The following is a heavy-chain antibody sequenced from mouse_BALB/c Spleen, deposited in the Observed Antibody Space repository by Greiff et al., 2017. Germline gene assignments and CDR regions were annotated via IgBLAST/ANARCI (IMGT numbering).Heavy chain of an antibody. Sequence: VQLQQSGAELARPGASVKLSCKASGYTFTSYWMQWVKQRPGQGLEWIGAIYPGDGDTRYTQKFKGKATLTADKSSSTAYMQLSSLASEDSAVYYCARVGATVGYWGQGTTLTVSS. CDR3: ARVGATVGY. CDR2: IYPGDGDT. D-gene: IGHD1-1*01. CDR1: GYTFTSYW. V-gene: IGHV1-87*01. J-gene: IGHJ2*01.